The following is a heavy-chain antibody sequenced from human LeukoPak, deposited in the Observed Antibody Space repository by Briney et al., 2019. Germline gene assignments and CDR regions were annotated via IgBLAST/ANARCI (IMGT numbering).Heavy chain of an antibody. Sequence: PSETLSLTCTVSGGSISSYYWSWIRQPPGRGLEWIGYIYYSGSTNYNPSLKSRVTISIDTSKNQFSLKLGSVTAADTAVYYCARQYSSGYYFFDYWGQGTLVTVSS. CDR3: ARQYSSGYYFFDY. CDR2: IYYSGST. CDR1: GGSISSYY. J-gene: IGHJ4*02. D-gene: IGHD3-22*01. V-gene: IGHV4-59*08.